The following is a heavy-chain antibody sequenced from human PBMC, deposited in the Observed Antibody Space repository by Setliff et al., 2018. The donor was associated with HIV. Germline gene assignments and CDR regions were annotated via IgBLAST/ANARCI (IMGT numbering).Heavy chain of an antibody. J-gene: IGHJ4*02. CDR2: INIGRGDK. CDR3: ARFDDSNGFDY. D-gene: IGHD3-22*01. V-gene: IGHV3-21*03. CDR1: GFTFRNYK. Sequence: GGSLRLSCAASGFTFRNYKMNWVRQAPGKGLEWVSSINIGRGDKFYADSVQGRFTISRDNAKNSLYLEMISLRAEDTAVYYCARFDDSNGFDYWGQGTLVTVSS.